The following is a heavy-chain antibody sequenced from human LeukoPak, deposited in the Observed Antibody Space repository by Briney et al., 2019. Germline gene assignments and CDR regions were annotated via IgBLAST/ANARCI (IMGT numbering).Heavy chain of an antibody. CDR2: MNPNSGNT. CDR1: GYTFTSYD. J-gene: IGHJ6*03. Sequence: ASVTVSRMGCGYTFTSYDINWVRQATVQGLEWMGWMNPNSGNTGYAHKFQGRVAITRNTSISTAYMELSSLRSEDTAVYYCARGPHRGLYYYYYMDVWGKGTTVTVSS. CDR3: ARGPHRGLYYYYYMDV. D-gene: IGHD6-25*01. V-gene: IGHV1-8*03.